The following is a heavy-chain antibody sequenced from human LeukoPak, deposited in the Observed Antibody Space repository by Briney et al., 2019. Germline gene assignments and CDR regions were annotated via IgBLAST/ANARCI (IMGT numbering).Heavy chain of an antibody. J-gene: IGHJ4*02. CDR3: ARGWGSLYYFDF. CDR2: INPKSGVT. D-gene: IGHD3-16*01. CDR1: GYTFSDYF. Sequence: ASVKVSCKASGYTFSDYFVHWVRQAPGQGLEWMGWINPKSGVTKYAQKFQGRVTMVRDTATRTVYMDLSSLTSDDTAVYFCARGWGSLYYFDFWGQGTLVTVSS. V-gene: IGHV1-2*02.